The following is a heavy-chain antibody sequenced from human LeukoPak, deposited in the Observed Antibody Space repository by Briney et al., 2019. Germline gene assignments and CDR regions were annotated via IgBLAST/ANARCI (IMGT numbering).Heavy chain of an antibody. CDR2: IYYSGST. Sequence: SETLSLTCTASGGSINNFYWTWIRQPPGKGLEWIGYIYYSGSTNYNPSLKSRVTISVDTSKNQFSLKLSSVTAADTAVYYCARDWSGKNAFDIWGQGTMVTVSS. D-gene: IGHD3-10*01. J-gene: IGHJ3*02. CDR1: GGSINNFY. V-gene: IGHV4-59*01. CDR3: ARDWSGKNAFDI.